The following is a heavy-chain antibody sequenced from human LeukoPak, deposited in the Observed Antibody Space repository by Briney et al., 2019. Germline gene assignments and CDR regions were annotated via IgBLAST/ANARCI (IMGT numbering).Heavy chain of an antibody. CDR1: GYTLTELS. CDR3: ATGSYDYVWGSYRYTGAGGFAFDY. J-gene: IGHJ4*02. CDR2: FDPEDGET. Sequence: ASVKVSCKVSGYTLTELSMHWVRQAPGKGLEWVGGFDPEDGETIYAQKFQGRVTMTEDTSTDTAYMELSSLRSEDTAVYYCATGSYDYVWGSYRYTGAGGFAFDYWGQGTLVTVSS. D-gene: IGHD3-16*02. V-gene: IGHV1-24*01.